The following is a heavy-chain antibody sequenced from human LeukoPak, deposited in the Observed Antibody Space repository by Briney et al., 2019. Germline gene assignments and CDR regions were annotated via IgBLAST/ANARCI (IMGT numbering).Heavy chain of an antibody. D-gene: IGHD1-14*01. CDR3: ASTTPSPLTEIFDY. J-gene: IGHJ4*02. CDR2: IYTSGST. Sequence: SQTLSLTCTVSGGSISSGSYYWSWNRQPAGKGLEWIGRIYTSGSTNYNPSLKSRVTISVDTSKNQFSLKLSSVTAADTAVYYCASTTPSPLTEIFDYWGQGTLVTVSS. CDR1: GGSISSGSYY. V-gene: IGHV4-61*02.